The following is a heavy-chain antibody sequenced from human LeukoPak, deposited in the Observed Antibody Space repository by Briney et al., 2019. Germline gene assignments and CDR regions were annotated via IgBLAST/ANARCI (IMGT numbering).Heavy chain of an antibody. CDR1: GGSISSGGYS. J-gene: IGHJ4*02. V-gene: IGHV4-30-4*07. CDR2: IYYSGST. Sequence: SETLSLTCAVSGGSISSGGYSWSWIRQPPGKGLEWIGYIYYSGSTYYNPSLKSRVTISVDTSKNQFSLKLSSVTAADTAVYYCARADMTTVVKFDYWGQGTLVTVSS. CDR3: ARADMTTVVKFDY. D-gene: IGHD4-23*01.